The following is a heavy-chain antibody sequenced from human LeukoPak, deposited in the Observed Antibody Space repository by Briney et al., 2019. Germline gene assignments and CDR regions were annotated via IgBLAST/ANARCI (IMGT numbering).Heavy chain of an antibody. D-gene: IGHD3-22*01. J-gene: IGHJ4*02. Sequence: PGGSPRLSCAASGFTFSSYWMSWVRQAPGKGLEWVASIKQDGSEKYYVDSVKGRFTISRDNAKNSLYLQMNSLRAEDTAVYYCARWGTYYYDSSGYYGFDYWGQGTLVTVSS. V-gene: IGHV3-7*01. CDR1: GFTFSSYW. CDR3: ARWGTYYYDSSGYYGFDY. CDR2: IKQDGSEK.